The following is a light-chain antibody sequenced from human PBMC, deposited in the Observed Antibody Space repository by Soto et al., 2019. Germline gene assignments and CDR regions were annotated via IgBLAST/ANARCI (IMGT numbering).Light chain of an antibody. CDR3: QQYYSTPRT. CDR2: WAS. V-gene: IGKV4-1*01. Sequence: DIVMTQSPDSLAVSLGERATINCKSSQSVIHTSNNKSYLAWYQQKAGQPPELLLYWASARDSGVPDRFSGSGSGTDFTLTISSLQAEDVAVSYCQQYYSTPRTFGQGTKVDIK. CDR1: QSVIHTSNNKSY. J-gene: IGKJ2*01.